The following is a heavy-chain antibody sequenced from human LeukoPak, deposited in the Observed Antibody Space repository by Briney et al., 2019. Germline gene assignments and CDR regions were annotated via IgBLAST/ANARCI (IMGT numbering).Heavy chain of an antibody. Sequence: VASVKVSCKASGYSFTSYSISWVRQAPGPGLEWVGLISAYNGNTNYAQKLQGRVTMTTDTSTSTAYMELRSRRSDDTAVYDCARGKASSRGYYYYYMDVWGKGTTVTVSS. CDR2: ISAYNGNT. J-gene: IGHJ6*03. V-gene: IGHV1-18*01. CDR1: GYSFTSYS. CDR3: ARGKASSRGYYYYYMDV.